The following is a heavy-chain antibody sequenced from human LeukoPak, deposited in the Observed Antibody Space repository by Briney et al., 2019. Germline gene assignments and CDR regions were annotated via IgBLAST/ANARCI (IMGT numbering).Heavy chain of an antibody. CDR2: IILIFGTA. Sequence: SLKVSCKASRGTFSSYAISWVRQAPGQGLEWMGGIILIFGTANYAQKFQGRVTITTDESTRTAYVELSSLRSEETAVYYCASPGIVVVPAALSGLDYWGQGTLVTVSS. J-gene: IGHJ4*02. CDR3: ASPGIVVVPAALSGLDY. D-gene: IGHD2-2*01. V-gene: IGHV1-69*05. CDR1: RGTFSSYA.